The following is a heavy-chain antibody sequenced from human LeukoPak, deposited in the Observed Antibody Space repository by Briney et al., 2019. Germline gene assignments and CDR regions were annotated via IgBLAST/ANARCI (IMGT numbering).Heavy chain of an antibody. CDR1: GYTFTSYG. V-gene: IGHV1-18*01. CDR2: ISAYNGNT. D-gene: IGHD3-10*01. Sequence: ASVKVSCKASGYTFTSYGISWVRQAPGQGLEWMGWISAYNGNTNYAQKLQGRVTMTTDTSTSTAYMELRSLRSDDTAVYYCARGVTYYNGSGSALFDYWGQGTLVTVSS. J-gene: IGHJ4*02. CDR3: ARGVTYYNGSGSALFDY.